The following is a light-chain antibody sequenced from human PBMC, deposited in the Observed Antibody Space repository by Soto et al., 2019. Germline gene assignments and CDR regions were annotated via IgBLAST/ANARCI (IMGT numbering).Light chain of an antibody. V-gene: IGKV1-9*01. CDR2: GAS. CDR1: QGISSN. J-gene: IGKJ1*01. Sequence: IQLTQSPSSLSASVRDRVTITCRASQGISSNLAWYQQKPGRAPKLLIFGASTLQSGVPSRFSGSGSGTDFTLTISSLQPEDFATYFCQQLNSYPPWTFGQGTKV. CDR3: QQLNSYPPWT.